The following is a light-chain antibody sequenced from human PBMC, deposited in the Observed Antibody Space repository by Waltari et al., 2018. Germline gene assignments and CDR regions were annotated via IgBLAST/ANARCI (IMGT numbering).Light chain of an antibody. CDR3: MQGTQWPWT. J-gene: IGKJ1*01. CDR2: KVS. V-gene: IGKV2-30*02. CDR1: QSLVHSDGNTY. Sequence: VVITPSPLSLPVTLGQPAALSCSSSQSLVHSDGNTYLNWFQQRPGQSPRRLIYKVSNRDSGVPDRFSGSGSGTDFTLKISRVEAEDVGVYYCMQGTQWPWTFGQGTKVEIK.